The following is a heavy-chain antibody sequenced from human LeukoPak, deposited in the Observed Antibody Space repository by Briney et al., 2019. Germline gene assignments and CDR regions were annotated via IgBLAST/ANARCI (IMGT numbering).Heavy chain of an antibody. CDR2: IYYSGST. Sequence: PSETLSLTCTVSGGSISSYYWSWIRQPPGKGLEWIGYIYYSGSTNYNPSLKSRVTVSVDTSKNQFSLKLSSVTAADTAVYYCARATYYYGSGSYGGFDYWGQGPLVTVSS. V-gene: IGHV4-59*01. J-gene: IGHJ4*02. CDR3: ARATYYYGSGSYGGFDY. D-gene: IGHD3-10*01. CDR1: GGSISSYY.